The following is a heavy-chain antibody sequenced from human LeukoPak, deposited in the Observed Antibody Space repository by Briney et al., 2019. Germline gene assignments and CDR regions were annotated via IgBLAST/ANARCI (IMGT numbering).Heavy chain of an antibody. CDR2: ISGSGGST. Sequence: ETLSLTCAVYGGSFSGYYWSWVRQAPGKGLEWVSAISGSGGSTYYADSVKGRFTISRDNSKNTLYLRMNSLRAEDTAVYYCAKDHASSSSYAFDIWGQGTMVTVSS. J-gene: IGHJ3*02. V-gene: IGHV3-23*01. CDR3: AKDHASSSSYAFDI. CDR1: GGSFSGYY. D-gene: IGHD6-6*01.